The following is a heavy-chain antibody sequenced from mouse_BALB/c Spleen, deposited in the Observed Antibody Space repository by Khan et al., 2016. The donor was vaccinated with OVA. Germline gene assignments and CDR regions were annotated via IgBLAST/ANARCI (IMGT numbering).Heavy chain of an antibody. Sequence: QVQLKQSGAELAKPGASVKMSCKASGYTFTSYWMHWVKQRPGQGLEWIGYINPSTGYTEYNQRFKDKATLTADKSSSTAYMQLSSLTAEESAVDYCAKHGSSSAWLTYWGQGTLVTVAA. J-gene: IGHJ3*01. D-gene: IGHD1-1*01. V-gene: IGHV1-7*01. CDR2: INPSTGYT. CDR1: GYTFTSYW. CDR3: AKHGSSSAWLTY.